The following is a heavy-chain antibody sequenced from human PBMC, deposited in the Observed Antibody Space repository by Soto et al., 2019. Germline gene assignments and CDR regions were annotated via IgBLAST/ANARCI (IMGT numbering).Heavy chain of an antibody. Sequence: TGRPLRLSCAASGFTCSSYAMSWVRQAPGKGLEWVSAISGSGGSTYYADSVKGRFTISRDNSKNTLYLQMNSLRAEDTAVYYCAKLGRIPESWFDPWGQGTLVTVS. V-gene: IGHV3-23*01. CDR2: ISGSGGST. CDR3: AKLGRIPESWFDP. D-gene: IGHD5-18*01. CDR1: GFTCSSYA. J-gene: IGHJ5*02.